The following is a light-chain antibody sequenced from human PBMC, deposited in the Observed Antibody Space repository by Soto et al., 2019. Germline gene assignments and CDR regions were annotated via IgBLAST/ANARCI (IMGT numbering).Light chain of an antibody. Sequence: DIQMTQSPSTLSASVGDRVTITCRASQSISTWLAWYQQKPGTAPKLLIYKASSLESGVPSRFSGSGSGTEFTLTVSSLQPDDFATYYCQQYNYYSLWTFGQGTKVEIK. CDR3: QQYNYYSLWT. J-gene: IGKJ1*01. CDR2: KAS. V-gene: IGKV1-5*03. CDR1: QSISTW.